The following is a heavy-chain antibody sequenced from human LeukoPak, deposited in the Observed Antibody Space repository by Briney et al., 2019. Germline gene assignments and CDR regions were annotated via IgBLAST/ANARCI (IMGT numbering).Heavy chain of an antibody. Sequence: GGSLRLSCEGSAFIFSGHWMNWVRQAPGKGLEWVAVISHHGSDQYYADSVKGRFTISRDNSKNTLYLQMNSLGAEDTAVYYCAAQPCSVGRCYLDYWGQGTLVTVSS. CDR2: ISHHGSDQ. CDR3: AAQPCSVGRCYLDY. J-gene: IGHJ4*02. CDR1: AFIFSGHW. V-gene: IGHV3-30*03. D-gene: IGHD2-15*01.